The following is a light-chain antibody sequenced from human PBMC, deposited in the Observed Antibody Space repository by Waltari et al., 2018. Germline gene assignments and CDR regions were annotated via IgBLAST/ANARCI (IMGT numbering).Light chain of an antibody. Sequence: DIQMTQSPSSLSASVGDRVTINCRASQSISTYLNWYQQKPGKAPKLLIFAASSLQSGVPSRFSGSGSGTEFTLTIRSLQPEDFATYYCQQTYNSPPWTFGQGTKVEIK. V-gene: IGKV1-39*01. J-gene: IGKJ1*01. CDR1: QSISTY. CDR2: AAS. CDR3: QQTYNSPPWT.